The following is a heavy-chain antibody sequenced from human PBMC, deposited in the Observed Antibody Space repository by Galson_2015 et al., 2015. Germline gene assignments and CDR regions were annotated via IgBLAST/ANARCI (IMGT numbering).Heavy chain of an antibody. D-gene: IGHD1-1*01. V-gene: IGHV4-34*01. CDR2: INHSGST. CDR3: ARGPTTGTTRHFDY. J-gene: IGHJ4*02. CDR1: GGSFSGYY. Sequence: LSLTCAVYGGSFSGYYWSWIRQPPGKGLEWIGEINHSGSTNYNPSLKSRVTISVDTSKNQFSLKLSSVTAADTAVYYCARGPTTGTTRHFDYWGQGTLVTVSS.